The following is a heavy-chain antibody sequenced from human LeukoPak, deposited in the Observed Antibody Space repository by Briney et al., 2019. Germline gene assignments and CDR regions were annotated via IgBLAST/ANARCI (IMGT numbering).Heavy chain of an antibody. J-gene: IGHJ4*02. CDR1: GFTFSGSA. Sequence: GGSLRLSCAASGFTFSGSAMHWVRQAPGKGLEWMGGFDPEDGETIYAQKFQGRVTMTEDTSTDTAYMELSSLRSEDTAVYYCATEDSSWDGLIDYWGQGTLVTVSS. CDR3: ATEDSSWDGLIDY. CDR2: FDPEDGET. V-gene: IGHV1-24*01. D-gene: IGHD6-13*01.